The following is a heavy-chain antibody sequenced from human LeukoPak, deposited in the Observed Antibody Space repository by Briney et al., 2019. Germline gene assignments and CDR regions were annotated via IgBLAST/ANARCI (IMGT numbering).Heavy chain of an antibody. CDR2: ISWNSGSI. CDR3: AKGRDGYNPKYYFDY. CDR1: GFTFDDYA. Sequence: SLRLSCAASGFTFDDYAMHWVRQAPGKGLEWVSGISWNSGSIGYADSVKGRFTISRDNAKNSLYLQMNSLRAEDTALYYCAKGRDGYNPKYYFDYWGQGTLVTVSS. J-gene: IGHJ4*02. V-gene: IGHV3-9*01. D-gene: IGHD5-24*01.